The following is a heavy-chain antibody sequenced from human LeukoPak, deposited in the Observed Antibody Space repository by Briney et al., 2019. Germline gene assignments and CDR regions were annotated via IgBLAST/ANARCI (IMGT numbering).Heavy chain of an antibody. D-gene: IGHD3-3*01. Sequence: GESLKFSCKGSGYSFTSYWIGWVRQMPGKGLEWMGIIYPGDSDTRYSPSFQGQVTISAVKSISTAYLQWSSLKASDTAMYYCARHWASITIFGVVPKEYYFDYWGQGTLVTVSS. V-gene: IGHV5-51*01. J-gene: IGHJ4*02. CDR2: IYPGDSDT. CDR3: ARHWASITIFGVVPKEYYFDY. CDR1: GYSFTSYW.